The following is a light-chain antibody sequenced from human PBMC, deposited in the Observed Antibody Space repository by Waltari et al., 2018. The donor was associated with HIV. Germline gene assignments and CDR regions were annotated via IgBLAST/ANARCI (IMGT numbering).Light chain of an antibody. J-gene: IGLJ3*02. Sequence: QTVVTQAPSFSVSPGGTVTLTCGLSSGSVSPSYYPSWYQQTPGQAPRTLIYSTNTRSSGVPDRFSGSILGNKAALTITGAQADDESDYYCVMYMGSGPWVFGGGTKLTVL. CDR3: VMYMGSGPWV. CDR1: SGSVSPSYY. CDR2: STN. V-gene: IGLV8-61*01.